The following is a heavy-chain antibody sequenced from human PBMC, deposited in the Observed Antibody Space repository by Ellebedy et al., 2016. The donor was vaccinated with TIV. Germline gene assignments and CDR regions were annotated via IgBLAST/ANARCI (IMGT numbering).Heavy chain of an antibody. D-gene: IGHD4-11*01. Sequence: AASVKVSCKASGGTFSSYAISWVRQAPGQGLEWMGGIIPIFGTANYAQKFQGRVTITADESTSTAYMELSSLRSEDTAVYYCARGSYSNYNWFGAPMFHFDYWGQGTLVTVSS. J-gene: IGHJ4*02. CDR3: ARGSYSNYNWFGAPMFHFDY. V-gene: IGHV1-69*13. CDR2: IIPIFGTA. CDR1: GGTFSSYA.